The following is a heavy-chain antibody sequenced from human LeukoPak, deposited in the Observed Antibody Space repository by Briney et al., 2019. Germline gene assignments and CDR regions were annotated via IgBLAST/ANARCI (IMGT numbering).Heavy chain of an antibody. CDR1: GFTFSNYW. J-gene: IGHJ4*02. D-gene: IGHD2-21*02. CDR2: IKLDGSVK. CDR3: ARAQTYGDSRLLLDY. Sequence: GGSLRLSCAAFGFTFSNYWMNWVRQAPGKGLEWVAIIKLDGSVKYYVDSVKGRFTISRDNAQNSLYLQMNSLRVEDTALYYCARAQTYGDSRLLLDYWGQGTLVTVSS. V-gene: IGHV3-7*03.